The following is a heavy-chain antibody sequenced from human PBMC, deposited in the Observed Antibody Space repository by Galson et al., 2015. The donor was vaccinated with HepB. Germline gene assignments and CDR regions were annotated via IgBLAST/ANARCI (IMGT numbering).Heavy chain of an antibody. CDR2: ISYDGSNK. D-gene: IGHD2-2*02. CDR3: ARPLRYCSSTSCHTLQH. CDR1: GFTFSSYA. Sequence: SLRLSCAASGFTFSSYAMHWVRQAPGKGLEWVAVISYDGSNKYYADSVKGRFTISRDNSKNTLYLQMNSLRAEDTAVYYCARPLRYCSSTSCHTLQHWGQGTLVTVSS. V-gene: IGHV3-30-3*01. J-gene: IGHJ1*01.